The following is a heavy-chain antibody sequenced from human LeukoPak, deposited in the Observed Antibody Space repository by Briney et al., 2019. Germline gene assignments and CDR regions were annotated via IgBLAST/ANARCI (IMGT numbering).Heavy chain of an antibody. V-gene: IGHV3-23*01. CDR3: AKDRISMVRGVARN. CDR1: GFTFNSYA. D-gene: IGHD3-10*01. J-gene: IGHJ4*02. Sequence: GGSLTLSCAASGFTFNSYAMLWLRQAPGKGREGVSSISNSGGSKFYADSVKGRFTISRDNSKNTLYLQMNSLRAEDTAVYYCAKDRISMVRGVARNWGQGTLVTVSS. CDR2: ISNSGGSK.